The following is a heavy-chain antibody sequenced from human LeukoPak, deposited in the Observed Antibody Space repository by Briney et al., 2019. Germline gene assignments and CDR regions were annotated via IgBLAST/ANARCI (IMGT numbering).Heavy chain of an antibody. Sequence: ASVKVPCKASGYTFTGYYMHWVRQAPGQGLEWMGWINPNSGGTNYAQKFQGRVTMTRDTSISTAYMELSRLRSDDTAVYYCARDTYYYDSSGYSNFDYWGQGTLVTVSS. J-gene: IGHJ4*02. CDR3: ARDTYYYDSSGYSNFDY. CDR1: GYTFTGYY. D-gene: IGHD3-22*01. CDR2: INPNSGGT. V-gene: IGHV1-2*02.